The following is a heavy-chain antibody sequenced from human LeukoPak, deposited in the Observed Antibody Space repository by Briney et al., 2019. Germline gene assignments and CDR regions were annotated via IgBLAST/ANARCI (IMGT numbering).Heavy chain of an antibody. CDR1: GYTFTSYY. V-gene: IGHV1-2*02. CDR3: ARGSYITSTDY. CDR2: INPSGGST. Sequence: ASVKVSCKASGYTFTSYYMHWVRQAPGQGLEWMGIINPSGGSTNYAQKFQGRVTMTRDTSISTAYMELSKLRSDDTAVYYCARGSYITSTDYWGQGTLVTVSS. D-gene: IGHD6-6*01. J-gene: IGHJ4*02.